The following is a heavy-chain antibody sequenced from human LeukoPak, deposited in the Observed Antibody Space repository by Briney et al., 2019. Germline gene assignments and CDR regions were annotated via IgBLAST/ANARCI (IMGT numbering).Heavy chain of an antibody. CDR3: AREYQLPPHRYYYYGMDV. CDR2: SNAGNGNT. D-gene: IGHD2-2*01. V-gene: IGHV1-3*01. Sequence: GASGKVSCKASGYSITSYAMDRVRQATGQRLEWMGWSNAGNGNTKYSQKFQGRVTITRDTSASTAYMELSSLRSEDTAVYYCAREYQLPPHRYYYYGMDVWGQGTTVTVSS. CDR1: GYSITSYA. J-gene: IGHJ6*02.